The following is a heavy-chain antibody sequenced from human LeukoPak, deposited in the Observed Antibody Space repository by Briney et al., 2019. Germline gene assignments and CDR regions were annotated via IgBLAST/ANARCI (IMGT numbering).Heavy chain of an antibody. Sequence: GGSLRLSCAASGFTFSSYWMSWVRQAPGKGLEWVANINQDGSGEYYVDSVKGRFTISRDNAKNTLYLQMNSLRAEDTAVYYCAKGDYGANSGPFDYWGQGTLVTVSS. V-gene: IGHV3-7*01. CDR1: GFTFSSYW. D-gene: IGHD4-23*01. CDR2: INQDGSGE. J-gene: IGHJ4*02. CDR3: AKGDYGANSGPFDY.